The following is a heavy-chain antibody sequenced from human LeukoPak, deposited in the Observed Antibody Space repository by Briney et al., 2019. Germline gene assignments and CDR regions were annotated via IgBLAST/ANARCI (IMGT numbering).Heavy chain of an antibody. V-gene: IGHV4-39*07. CDR1: GGSISSSSYY. Sequence: SETLSLTCTVSGGSISSSSYYWGWIRQPPGKGLEWIGSIYYSGSTYYNPSLKSRVTISVDTSKNQFSLKLSSVTAADTAVYYCASRLEGYFDWSFDYWGQGTLVTVSS. D-gene: IGHD3-9*01. CDR2: IYYSGST. J-gene: IGHJ4*02. CDR3: ASRLEGYFDWSFDY.